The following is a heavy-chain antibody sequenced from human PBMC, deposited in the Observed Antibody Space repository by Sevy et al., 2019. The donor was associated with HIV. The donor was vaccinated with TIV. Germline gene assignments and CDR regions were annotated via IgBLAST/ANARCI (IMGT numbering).Heavy chain of an antibody. Sequence: GGSLRLSCAASGFTFSSYAMHWVRQAPGKGLEWVAVISYDGSNKYYADSMKGRFTISRDNSKNTLYLQMNSLRAEDTAVYYCARDLLPLATSGWYFDYWGQGTLVTVSS. CDR2: ISYDGSNK. CDR3: ARDLLPLATSGWYFDY. D-gene: IGHD6-19*01. V-gene: IGHV3-30-3*01. J-gene: IGHJ4*02. CDR1: GFTFSSYA.